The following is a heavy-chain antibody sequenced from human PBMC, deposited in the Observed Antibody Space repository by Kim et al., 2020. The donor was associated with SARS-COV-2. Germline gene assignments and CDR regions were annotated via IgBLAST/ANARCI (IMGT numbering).Heavy chain of an antibody. CDR2: ISYDGRNE. Sequence: GGSLRLSCAASGLTFDDSAMNWVRQAPGKGLAWVAVISYDGRNEEYADSVKGRFTISRDNSKSTLYLQMNSLRVEDTAVYFCARGNYFESISLSDYYNGMAVGGQGTTGTVSS. J-gene: IGHJ6*02. D-gene: IGHD3-22*01. CDR1: GLTFDDSA. CDR3: ARGNYFESISLSDYYNGMAV. V-gene: IGHV3-30-3*01.